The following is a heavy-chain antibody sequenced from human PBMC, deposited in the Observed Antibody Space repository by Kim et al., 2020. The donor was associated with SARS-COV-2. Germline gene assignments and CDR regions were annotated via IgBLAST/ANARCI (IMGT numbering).Heavy chain of an antibody. CDR2: IYYSGST. CDR3: ARYSNYVGYYYYYMDV. Sequence: SETLSLTCTVSGGSISSGGYYWSWIRQHPGKGLEWIGYIYYSGSTYYNPSLKSRVTISVDTSKNQFSLKLSSVTAADTAVYYCARYSNYVGYYYYYMDVWGKGTTVTVSS. CDR1: GGSISSGGYY. J-gene: IGHJ6*03. V-gene: IGHV4-31*03. D-gene: IGHD4-4*01.